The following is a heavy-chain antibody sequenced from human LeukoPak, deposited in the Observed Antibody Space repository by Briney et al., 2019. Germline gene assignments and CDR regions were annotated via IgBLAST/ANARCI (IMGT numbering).Heavy chain of an antibody. CDR2: MNPNSGNT. V-gene: IGHV1-8*03. D-gene: IGHD3-3*01. J-gene: IGHJ5*02. CDR1: GYTFTSYD. Sequence: ASVKVSCKASGYTFTSYDTNWVRQATGQRLEWMGWMNPNSGNTGYAQKFQGRVTITRNTSISTAYMELSSLRSEDTAVYYCARGHLTIFGVVIPKNWFDPWGQGTLVTVSS. CDR3: ARGHLTIFGVVIPKNWFDP.